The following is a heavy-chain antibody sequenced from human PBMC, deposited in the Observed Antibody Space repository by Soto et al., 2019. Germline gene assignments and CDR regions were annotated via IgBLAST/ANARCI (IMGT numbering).Heavy chain of an antibody. CDR2: IYYSGST. CDR1: GGSISSGGYY. J-gene: IGHJ4*02. Sequence: QVQLQESGPGLVKPSQTLSLTCTVSGGSISSGGYYCSWIRQHPGQGLEWIGYIYYSGSTYYNPSLKSRVTISVDTSKNQFSLKLRSVTAADTAVYYCARVSRSSPRGSSRQGRTFDYWGQGTLVTVSS. CDR3: ARVSRSSPRGSSRQGRTFDY. V-gene: IGHV4-31*03. D-gene: IGHD6-13*01.